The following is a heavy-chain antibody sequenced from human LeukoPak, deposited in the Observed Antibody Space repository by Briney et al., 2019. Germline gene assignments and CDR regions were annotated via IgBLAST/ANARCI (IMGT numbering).Heavy chain of an antibody. J-gene: IGHJ4*02. CDR2: IIPIFGTA. D-gene: IGHD3-22*01. CDR1: GGTFSSYA. CDR3: ARAPYDSSGPIAQYFDY. V-gene: IGHV1-69*05. Sequence: SVKVSCKASGGTFSSYAISWVRQAPGQGLEWMGRIIPIFGTANYAQKFQGRVTITTDESTSTAYMELSSLRAEDTAVYYCARAPYDSSGPIAQYFDYWGQGTRVTVSS.